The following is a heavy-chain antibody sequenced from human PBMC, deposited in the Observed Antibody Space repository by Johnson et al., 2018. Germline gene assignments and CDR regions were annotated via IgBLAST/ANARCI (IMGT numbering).Heavy chain of an antibody. CDR1: GFTFKSYA. CDR2: MSYDGSKK. Sequence: QVQLVESGGGVVQPGRSXRLSCAASGFTFKSYAMHWVRQAPGKGLEWVAFMSYDGSKKYYVDSVTGRFTVSRDNAKNSLYLQMNSLRVEDTAVYYCAGRGGAVPGKRELSRHWGLGTLVTVSS. V-gene: IGHV3-30-3*01. J-gene: IGHJ1*01. CDR3: AGRGGAVPGKRELSRH. D-gene: IGHD1-26*01.